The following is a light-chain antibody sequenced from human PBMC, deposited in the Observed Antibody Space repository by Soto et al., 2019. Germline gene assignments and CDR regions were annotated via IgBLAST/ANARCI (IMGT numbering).Light chain of an antibody. J-gene: IGLJ2*01. Sequence: QSVLTQPASVSGSPGQSITISCTGTSSDIGTYNYVSWYQHHPGKVPKVLIYDVSDRPSGVSNRFSGSKSGNTASLTISGLQAEDEADYYCSSYISSSTYVVFGGGTKVTVL. CDR2: DVS. CDR3: SSYISSSTYVV. V-gene: IGLV2-14*03. CDR1: SSDIGTYNY.